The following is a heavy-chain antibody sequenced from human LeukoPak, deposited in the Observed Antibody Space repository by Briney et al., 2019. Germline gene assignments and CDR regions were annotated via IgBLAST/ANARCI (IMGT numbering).Heavy chain of an antibody. Sequence: GGSLRLSCAASGFTFRTFGMHWVRQAPGKGLEWVAIIWYDGINKYCADSVKGRFTISRDNSKNTLYLQMNSLRAEDTAVYYCAREDYWGQGTLVTVSS. CDR3: AREDY. J-gene: IGHJ4*02. V-gene: IGHV3-30*02. CDR1: GFTFRTFG. CDR2: IWYDGINK.